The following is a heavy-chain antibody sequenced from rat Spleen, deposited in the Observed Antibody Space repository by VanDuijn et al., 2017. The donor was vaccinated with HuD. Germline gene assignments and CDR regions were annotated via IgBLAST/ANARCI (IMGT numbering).Heavy chain of an antibody. CDR3: ARHGGYYSSDYVMDA. Sequence: EVQLVESGGGLVQPGRSMKLSCAASGLTFSNYYMAWVRQAPTKGLEWVASITTGGDHSYYRDSVKGRFTISRDNAKSTLYLQMDSLRSEDTATYYGARHGGYYSSDYVMDAWGQGASVTVSS. CDR1: GLTFSNYY. D-gene: IGHD1-1*01. J-gene: IGHJ4*01. CDR2: ITTGGDHS. V-gene: IGHV5-25*01.